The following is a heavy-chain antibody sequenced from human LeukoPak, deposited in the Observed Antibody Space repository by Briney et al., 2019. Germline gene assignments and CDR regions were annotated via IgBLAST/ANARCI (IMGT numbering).Heavy chain of an antibody. CDR3: VREDTPATANY. D-gene: IGHD2-21*02. V-gene: IGHV3-23*01. J-gene: IGHJ4*02. Sequence: QSGGSLRLSCAASGFNFANHAMSWVRQTPGKGLEWVSAISGGGDITYYADSETGRFTISRDNSKDTLFLQMHSLRPGDTAVYYCVREDTPATANYWGQGTLVTISS. CDR2: ISGGGDIT. CDR1: GFNFANHA.